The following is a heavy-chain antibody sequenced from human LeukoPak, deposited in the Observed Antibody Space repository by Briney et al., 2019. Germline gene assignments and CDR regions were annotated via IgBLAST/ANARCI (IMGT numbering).Heavy chain of an antibody. CDR2: IYTSGST. J-gene: IGHJ4*02. CDR1: GGSISSGSYY. Sequence: PSQTLSLTCTASGGSISSGSYYWSWIRQPAGKGLEWIGRIYTSGSTNYNPSLKSRVTISVDTSKNQFSLKLSSVTAADTAVYYCARFAPYCSGGPCSRRFDYWGQGTLVTVSS. V-gene: IGHV4-61*02. CDR3: ARFAPYCSGGPCSRRFDY. D-gene: IGHD2-15*01.